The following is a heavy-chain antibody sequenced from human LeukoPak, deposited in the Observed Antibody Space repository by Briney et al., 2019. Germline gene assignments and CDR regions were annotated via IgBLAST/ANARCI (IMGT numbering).Heavy chain of an antibody. CDR2: ISSSGSTI. CDR1: GFIFSNYA. Sequence: GGTLRLSCAASGFIFSNYAMNWVRQAPGKGLEWVSYISSSGSTIYYADSVKGRFTISRDNAKNSLYLQMNSLRAEDTAVYYCAELGITMIGGVWGKGTTVTISS. CDR3: AELGITMIGGV. V-gene: IGHV3-48*03. J-gene: IGHJ6*04. D-gene: IGHD3-10*02.